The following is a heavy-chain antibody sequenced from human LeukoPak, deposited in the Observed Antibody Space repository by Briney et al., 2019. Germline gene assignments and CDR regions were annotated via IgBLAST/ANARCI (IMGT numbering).Heavy chain of an antibody. CDR3: AELGITMIGGV. CDR1: GFTFSSYE. Sequence: GSLRLSCAASGFTFSSYEMNWVRQAPGKGLDWVSYISSSGSTIYYADSVKGRFTISRDNAKNSLYLQMNSLRAEDTAVYYCAELGITMIGGVWGKGTTVTISS. CDR2: ISSSGSTI. D-gene: IGHD3-10*02. J-gene: IGHJ6*04. V-gene: IGHV3-48*03.